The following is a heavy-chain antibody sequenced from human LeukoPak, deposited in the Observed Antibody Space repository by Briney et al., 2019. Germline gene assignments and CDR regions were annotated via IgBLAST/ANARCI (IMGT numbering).Heavy chain of an antibody. CDR1: GFTFSDFY. V-gene: IGHV3-11*05. CDR2: ISSSGSST. Sequence: GGSLRLSCATAGFTFSDFYMSWIRQAPGKGLEWISYISSSGSSTNYADSVKGRFTISRDNSKNTLFLQMDSLRAEDTAVYYCAKALGSSWYYFDCWGQGTLVTVSS. J-gene: IGHJ4*02. D-gene: IGHD6-13*01. CDR3: AKALGSSWYYFDC.